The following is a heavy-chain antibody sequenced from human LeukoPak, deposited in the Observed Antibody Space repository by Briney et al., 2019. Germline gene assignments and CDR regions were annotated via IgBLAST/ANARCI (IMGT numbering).Heavy chain of an antibody. V-gene: IGHV4-59*12. D-gene: IGHD3-9*01. CDR1: GGSFSGYY. CDR3: AGESAILAGYNRSRSFDS. J-gene: IGHJ5*01. CDR2: IDNSGST. Sequence: PSETLSLTCAVYGGSFSGYYWSWIRQPPGKGLEWSGHIDNSGSTNYNPSFKSRVTISVDTSKNQFSPTLSQVTAADTAWYYCAGESAILAGYNRSRSFDSWGQGTLVTVSS.